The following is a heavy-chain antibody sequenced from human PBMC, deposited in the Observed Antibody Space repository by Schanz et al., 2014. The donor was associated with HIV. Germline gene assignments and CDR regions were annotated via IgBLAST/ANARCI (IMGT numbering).Heavy chain of an antibody. V-gene: IGHV1-69*06. CDR1: GGTFSNYA. CDR2: IIPIFGTT. Sequence: QVQLVQSGAEVKKPGSSVKVSCKASGGTFSNYAISWVRQAPGQGLEWMGGIIPIFGTTNYAQKFQGRVTITADKSTRTAYMELSSLRFEDTAMYYCAAGLIRYFFDYWGQGTLVTVSS. D-gene: IGHD2-21*01. J-gene: IGHJ4*02. CDR3: AAGLIRYFFDY.